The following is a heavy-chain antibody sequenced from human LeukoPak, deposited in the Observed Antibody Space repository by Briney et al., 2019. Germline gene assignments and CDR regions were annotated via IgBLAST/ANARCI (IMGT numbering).Heavy chain of an antibody. J-gene: IGHJ6*03. D-gene: IGHD3-9*01. Sequence: ASVKVSCKASGYTFTSYGISWVRQAQGQGLEWMGWISAHNGDMNYAQKLQGRVTMTTDTSTRTAYVELRSLRSDDTAVYYCARVRYFDSVSTAGYMDVWGKGTTVTVSS. CDR3: ARVRYFDSVSTAGYMDV. CDR1: GYTFTSYG. V-gene: IGHV1-18*01. CDR2: ISAHNGDM.